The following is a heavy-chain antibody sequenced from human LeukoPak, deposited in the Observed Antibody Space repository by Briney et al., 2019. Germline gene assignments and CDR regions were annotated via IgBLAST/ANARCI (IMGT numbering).Heavy chain of an antibody. Sequence: GRSLRLSCAASGFTFDDYAMHWVRQAPGKGLGWVSLIYSGGSTYYADSVKGRFTISRDNSNNTVYLQMNSLRAEDTAVYYCARAPSNAHFDYWGQGTLVTVSS. V-gene: IGHV3-66*01. D-gene: IGHD3-3*02. CDR1: GFTFDDYA. CDR2: IYSGGST. CDR3: ARAPSNAHFDY. J-gene: IGHJ4*02.